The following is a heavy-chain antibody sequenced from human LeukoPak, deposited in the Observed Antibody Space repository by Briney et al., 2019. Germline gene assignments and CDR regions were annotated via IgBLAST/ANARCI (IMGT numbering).Heavy chain of an antibody. CDR1: GFTFSSYE. V-gene: IGHV3-48*03. CDR2: ISSSGSTI. J-gene: IGHJ5*02. CDR3: ARALGGETTYYDILTGYYLSNWFDP. Sequence: GGSLGLSCAASGFTFSSYEMNWVRQAPGKGLEWVSYISSSGSTIYYADSVKGRFTISRDNAKNSLYLQMNSLRAEETAVYYCARALGGETTYYDILTGYYLSNWFDPWGQGTLVTVSS. D-gene: IGHD3-9*01.